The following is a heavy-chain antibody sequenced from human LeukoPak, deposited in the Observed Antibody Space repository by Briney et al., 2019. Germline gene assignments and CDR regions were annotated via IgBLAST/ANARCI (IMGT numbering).Heavy chain of an antibody. CDR2: IYHSGST. J-gene: IGHJ5*02. CDR1: GGSISSGGYS. V-gene: IGHV4-30-2*01. CDR3: ARYFDWDNWFDP. Sequence: SQTLSLTCAVSGGSISSGGYSWSWIRQPPGKGLEWIGYIYHSGSTYYNPSLKSRVTISVDRSKNQFSLKLSSVTAADTAVYYCARYFDWDNWFDPWGQGTLVTVSS. D-gene: IGHD3-9*01.